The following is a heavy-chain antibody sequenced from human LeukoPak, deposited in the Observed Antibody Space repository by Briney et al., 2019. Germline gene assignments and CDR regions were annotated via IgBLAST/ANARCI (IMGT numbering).Heavy chain of an antibody. V-gene: IGHV1-24*01. J-gene: IGHJ3*02. D-gene: IGHD1-26*01. CDR2: FDPEDGET. Sequence: ASVKVSCKVSGYTLTELSMHWVRQAPGKGLEWMGGFDPEDGETIYAQKFQGRVTMTEDTSTGTAYMELSSLRSEDTAVYYCATDPRYSGSSGAFDIWGQGTMVTVSS. CDR1: GYTLTELS. CDR3: ATDPRYSGSSGAFDI.